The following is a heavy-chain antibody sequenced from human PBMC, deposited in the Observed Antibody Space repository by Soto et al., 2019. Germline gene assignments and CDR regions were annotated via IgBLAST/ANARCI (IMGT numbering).Heavy chain of an antibody. Sequence: PGGSLRLSCAASGFTFSSYSMNWVRQAPGKGLEWVSYISSSSSTIYYADSVKGRFTISRDNAKNSLYLQMDSLRVEDTAVYFCARGDYSDSSGPFSDAFDVWGQGTKVTVSS. CDR2: ISSSSSTI. J-gene: IGHJ3*01. CDR1: GFTFSSYS. CDR3: ARGDYSDSSGPFSDAFDV. V-gene: IGHV3-48*01. D-gene: IGHD3-22*01.